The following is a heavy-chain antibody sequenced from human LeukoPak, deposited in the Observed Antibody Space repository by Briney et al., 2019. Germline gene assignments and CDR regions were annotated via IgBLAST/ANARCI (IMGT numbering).Heavy chain of an antibody. Sequence: GGSLRLSCAASGFTFSNYWMIWVRQAPGKGLEWVGNIKQDGGEKRYADSVRGRFSISRDNAQTSLYLQMNSLRAEDTAVYYCARASDPWLQLTWGQGTLVTVSS. CDR3: ARASDPWLQLT. V-gene: IGHV3-7*05. J-gene: IGHJ5*02. CDR2: IKQDGGEK. CDR1: GFTFSNYW. D-gene: IGHD5-24*01.